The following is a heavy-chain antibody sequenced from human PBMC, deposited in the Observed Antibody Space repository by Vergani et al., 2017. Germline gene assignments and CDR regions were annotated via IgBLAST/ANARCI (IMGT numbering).Heavy chain of an antibody. D-gene: IGHD5-12*01. CDR3: ARDVHSGYETGGDY. Sequence: QVQLVQSGAEVKKPGASVKVSCKASGYTFTGYYMHWVRQAPGQGLEWMGWINPNSGGTNYAQKFQGRATMTRDTSISTAYMDLSRLRSDDTAVYYCARDVHSGYETGGDYWGQGTLVTVSS. CDR2: INPNSGGT. J-gene: IGHJ4*02. CDR1: GYTFTGYY. V-gene: IGHV1-2*02.